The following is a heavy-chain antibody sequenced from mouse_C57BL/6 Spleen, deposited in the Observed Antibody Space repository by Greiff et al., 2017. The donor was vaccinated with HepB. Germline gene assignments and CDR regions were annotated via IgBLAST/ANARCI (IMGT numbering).Heavy chain of an antibody. V-gene: IGHV1-52*01. Sequence: QVQLQQPGAELVRPGSSVKLSCKASGYTFTSYWMHWVKQRPIQGLEWIGNIDPSDSDTHYNQKFKDKATLTVDKSSSTAYMQLSSLTSEDSAVYYCARSGVRAMDYWGQGTSVTVSS. CDR3: ARSGVRAMDY. CDR2: IDPSDSDT. D-gene: IGHD3-1*01. CDR1: GYTFTSYW. J-gene: IGHJ4*01.